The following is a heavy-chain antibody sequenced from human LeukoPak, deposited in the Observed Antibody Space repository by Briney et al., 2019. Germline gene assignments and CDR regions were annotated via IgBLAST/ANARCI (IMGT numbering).Heavy chain of an antibody. Sequence: ASVKVSCKASGYTFTSYDINWVRQATGQGLEWMGWINPNSGGTNYAQKFQGRVTMTRDTSISTAYMELSRLTSDDTAVYYCARVGEYGSGSYLYYWGQGTLVTVSS. CDR1: GYTFTSYD. D-gene: IGHD3-10*01. CDR2: INPNSGGT. J-gene: IGHJ4*02. CDR3: ARVGEYGSGSYLYY. V-gene: IGHV1-2*02.